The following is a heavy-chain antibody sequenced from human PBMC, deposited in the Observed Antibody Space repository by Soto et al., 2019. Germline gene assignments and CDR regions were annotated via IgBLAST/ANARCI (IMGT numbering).Heavy chain of an antibody. CDR3: AKEGRLQWEVRVGDY. D-gene: IGHD6-25*01. CDR1: GFTFSSYA. CDR2: ISGSGGGT. J-gene: IGHJ4*02. V-gene: IGHV3-23*01. Sequence: EGQLLESGGGLVQPGGSVRLSCAASGFTFSSYAMNWVRQAPGKGLEWVSAISGSGGGTFYADSVKGRFTISRDNSKNTLYLQVNSLRAEDTAVYYCAKEGRLQWEVRVGDYWGQGTLVTVSS.